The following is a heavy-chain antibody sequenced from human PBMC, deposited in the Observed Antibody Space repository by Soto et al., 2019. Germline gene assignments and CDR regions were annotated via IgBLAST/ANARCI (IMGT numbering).Heavy chain of an antibody. Sequence: QVTLKESGPVLVKPAETLTLTCTVSGFSLSNARMGVSWIRQPPGKALEWLAHIFSNDEKSYSTSLKSRLTISKDTSKSQVVLTMTNMDPVDTATYYCARLSLWFGESKHQNYGMDVWGQGTTVTVSS. CDR1: GFSLSNARMG. J-gene: IGHJ6*02. CDR3: ARLSLWFGESKHQNYGMDV. CDR2: IFSNDEK. V-gene: IGHV2-26*01. D-gene: IGHD3-10*01.